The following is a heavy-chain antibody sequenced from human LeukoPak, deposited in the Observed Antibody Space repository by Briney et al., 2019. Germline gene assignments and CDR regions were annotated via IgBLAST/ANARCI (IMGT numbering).Heavy chain of an antibody. J-gene: IGHJ4*02. D-gene: IGHD3-22*01. CDR3: ARDVRGYANNFDY. CDR1: GFTFSSYS. CDR2: ISSSSSYI. Sequence: GGSLRLSCAASGFTFSSYSMNWVRQAPGKGLEWVSSISSSSSYIYYADSVKGRFTISRDNAKNSLYLQMNSLRAGDTAVYYCARDVRGYANNFDYWGQGTLVTVSS. V-gene: IGHV3-21*01.